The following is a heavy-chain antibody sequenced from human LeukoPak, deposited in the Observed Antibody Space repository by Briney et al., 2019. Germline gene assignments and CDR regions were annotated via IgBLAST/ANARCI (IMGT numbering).Heavy chain of an antibody. CDR1: GGTFSSYA. J-gene: IGHJ5*02. D-gene: IGHD3-3*01. CDR2: IIPNFGTA. CDR3: ARGVYYDFWSGYSTGWFDP. Sequence: SVKVSCKASGGTFSSYAISWVRQAPGQGLEWMGGIIPNFGTANYAQKFQGRVTITADESTSTAYMELSSLRSEDTAVYYCARGVYYDFWSGYSTGWFDPWGQGTLVTVSS. V-gene: IGHV1-69*13.